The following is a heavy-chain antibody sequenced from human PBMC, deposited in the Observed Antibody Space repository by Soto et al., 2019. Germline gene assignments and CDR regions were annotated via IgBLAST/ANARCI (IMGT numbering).Heavy chain of an antibody. CDR2: ISGSGGST. CDR3: AKDGNPYSSGWYYFDY. D-gene: IGHD6-19*01. V-gene: IGHV3-23*01. Sequence: GGSLRLSCAASGFTFSSYAMSWVRQAPGKGLEWVSAISGSGGSTYYADSVKGRFTISRDNSKNTLYLQMNSLRAEDTAVYYCAKDGNPYSSGWYYFDYWGQGTLVTVSS. J-gene: IGHJ4*02. CDR1: GFTFSSYA.